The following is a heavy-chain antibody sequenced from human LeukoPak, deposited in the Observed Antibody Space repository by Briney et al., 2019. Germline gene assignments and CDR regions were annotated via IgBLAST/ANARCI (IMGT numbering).Heavy chain of an antibody. Sequence: GGSLRLSCSASGFTFSSYAMSWVRQAPGKGLEWVSAISGSGGSTYYANSVKGRFTISRDNSKNTLYLQMNSLRAEDAAVYYCAKIHGYSYGIFDYWGQGTLVTVSS. CDR3: AKIHGYSYGIFDY. D-gene: IGHD5-18*01. J-gene: IGHJ4*02. CDR2: ISGSGGST. V-gene: IGHV3-23*01. CDR1: GFTFSSYA.